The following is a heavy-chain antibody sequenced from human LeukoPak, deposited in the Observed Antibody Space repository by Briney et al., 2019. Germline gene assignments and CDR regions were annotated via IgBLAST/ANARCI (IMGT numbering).Heavy chain of an antibody. CDR3: ARGSIPPDY. V-gene: IGHV3-48*03. Sequence: GGSLRLSCAASAFTFSSYEMNWVRQAPGRGLEWVSYISSSGSTIYYADSVKGRFTISRDNAKNSLHLQMNSLRAEDTAVYYCARGSIPPDYWGQGTLVTVSS. D-gene: IGHD6-6*01. J-gene: IGHJ4*02. CDR2: ISSSGSTI. CDR1: AFTFSSYE.